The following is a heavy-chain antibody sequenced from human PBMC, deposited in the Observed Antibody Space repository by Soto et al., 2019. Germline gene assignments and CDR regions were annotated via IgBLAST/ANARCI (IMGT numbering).Heavy chain of an antibody. Sequence: QVQLVQSGAEVKKPGASVKVPCKASGYTFTSYAMHWVRQAPGQRLEWMGWINAGNGNTKYSQKFQGRVTITRDTSASTAYMELSSLRSEDTAVYYCARRAGEVGANGMDVWGQGTTVTVSS. D-gene: IGHD1-26*01. CDR3: ARRAGEVGANGMDV. CDR2: INAGNGNT. V-gene: IGHV1-3*01. CDR1: GYTFTSYA. J-gene: IGHJ6*02.